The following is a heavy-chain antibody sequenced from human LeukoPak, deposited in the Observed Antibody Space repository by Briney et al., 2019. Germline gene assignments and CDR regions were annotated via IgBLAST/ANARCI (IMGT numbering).Heavy chain of an antibody. Sequence: GGSLRLSCAASGFTFSSYAMHWVRQAPGKGLEYVSAISSNGGSTYYANSVKGRFTISRDNSKNTLYLQMGSLRAEDMAVYYCARSVSSYLAVAGASFDYWGQGTLVTVSS. D-gene: IGHD6-19*01. CDR3: ARSVSSYLAVAGASFDY. CDR2: ISSNGGST. CDR1: GFTFSSYA. V-gene: IGHV3-64*01. J-gene: IGHJ4*02.